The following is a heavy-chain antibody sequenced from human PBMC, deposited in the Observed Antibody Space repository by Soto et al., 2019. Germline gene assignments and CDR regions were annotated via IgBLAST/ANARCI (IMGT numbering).Heavy chain of an antibody. D-gene: IGHD1-26*01. CDR3: ARRYGGNFDY. CDR2: IYYSGST. Sequence: SETRALTDTVSGWSISSYYWSWIRQPPGKGLEWIGYIYYSGSTNYNPSLKSRVTISVDTSKNQFSLKLSSVTAADTAVYYCARRYGGNFDYWGQGTPVNVSS. V-gene: IGHV4-59*01. J-gene: IGHJ4*02. CDR1: GWSISSYY.